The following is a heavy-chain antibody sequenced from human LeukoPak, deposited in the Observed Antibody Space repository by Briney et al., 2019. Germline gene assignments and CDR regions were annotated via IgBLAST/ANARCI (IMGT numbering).Heavy chain of an antibody. D-gene: IGHD2-15*01. CDR3: ARAGYCSGGSCSDYSFYIEL. CDR1: GFTFISYS. V-gene: IGHV3-48*01. CDR2: ISSSSSTI. J-gene: IGHJ6*03. Sequence: GGSLRHSCPASGFTFISYSLNWVRQAPGKGLERVSYISSSSSTIYYAPSVKRRLDLSIVYAQNSLYLQMNSLRAEDTAVYYCARAGYCSGGSCSDYSFYIELSGQGHGVTVSS.